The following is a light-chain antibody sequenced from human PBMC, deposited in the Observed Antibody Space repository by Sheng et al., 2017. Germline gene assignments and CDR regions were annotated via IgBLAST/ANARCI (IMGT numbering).Light chain of an antibody. CDR1: QSVNRNY. CDR2: TAS. Sequence: EVLLTQSPGTLSLSPGERATLSCRASQSVNRNYLAWYQQKPGQAPRLLIYTASSRATGIPDRFSGSGAGTDFTLTISRLEPEDFAVYYCQQYGSSPYTFGQGTKRGDQT. V-gene: IGKV3-20*01. J-gene: IGKJ2*01. CDR3: QQYGSSPYT.